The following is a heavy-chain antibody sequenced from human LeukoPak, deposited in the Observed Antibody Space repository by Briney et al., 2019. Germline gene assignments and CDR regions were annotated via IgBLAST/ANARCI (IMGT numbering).Heavy chain of an antibody. CDR2: MNPNSGNT. V-gene: IGHV1-8*01. CDR1: GYTFTSYD. D-gene: IGHD2-15*01. CDR3: ARVGANCSGGSCYTDYFDY. J-gene: IGHJ4*02. Sequence: ASVKVSCKASGYTFTSYDINWVRQATGQGLEWMGWMNPNSGNTGYAQKFQGRVTMTRDTSTSTVYMELSSLRSEDTAVYYCARVGANCSGGSCYTDYFDYWGQGTLVTVSS.